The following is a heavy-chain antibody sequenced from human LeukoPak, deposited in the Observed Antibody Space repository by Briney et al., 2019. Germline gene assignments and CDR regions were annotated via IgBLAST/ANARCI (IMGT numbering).Heavy chain of an antibody. CDR3: AKKRRPVAGTDLFDY. CDR2: FSGGASRT. V-gene: IGHV3-23*01. CDR1: GFSFSSYA. Sequence: GGSLRLSCVASGFSFSSYAMSWVRQSPGKGLEWVSAFSGGASRTYYTDSVKGRFTISRDNSKNTLYLQMNSLRVEGTAVYYCAKKRRPVAGTDLFDYWGQGNVVTVSS. J-gene: IGHJ4*02. D-gene: IGHD6-19*01.